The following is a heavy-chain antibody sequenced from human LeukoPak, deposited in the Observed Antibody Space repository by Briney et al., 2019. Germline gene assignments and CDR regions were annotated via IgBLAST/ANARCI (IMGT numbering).Heavy chain of an antibody. CDR1: GYTFTGYC. Sequence: GASVKVSCKASGYTFTGYCMHWVRQAPGQGLEWMGWINPNSGGTNYAQKFQGRVTMTRDTSISTAYMELSRLRSDDTAVYYCARVGQQRQYGARHWGQGTLVTVSS. D-gene: IGHD6-13*01. J-gene: IGHJ1*01. CDR3: ARVGQQRQYGARH. V-gene: IGHV1-2*02. CDR2: INPNSGGT.